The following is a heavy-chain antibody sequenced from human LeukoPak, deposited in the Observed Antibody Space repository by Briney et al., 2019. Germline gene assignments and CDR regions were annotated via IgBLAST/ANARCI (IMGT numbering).Heavy chain of an antibody. D-gene: IGHD2-2*02. J-gene: IGHJ4*02. Sequence: GGSLRLSCAASGFTFSSYSMNWVRQAPGKGLEWVSSISSSSYIYYADSVKGRFTISRDNAKNSLYLQMNSLRAEDTAVYYCARGLRGYCSSTSCYTAGDYWGQGTLVTASS. V-gene: IGHV3-21*01. CDR1: GFTFSSYS. CDR2: ISSSSYI. CDR3: ARGLRGYCSSTSCYTAGDY.